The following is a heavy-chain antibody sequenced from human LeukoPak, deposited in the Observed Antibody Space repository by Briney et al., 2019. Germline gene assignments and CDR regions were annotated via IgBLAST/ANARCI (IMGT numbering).Heavy chain of an antibody. V-gene: IGHV3-43D*03. CDR1: GFTFDDYA. D-gene: IGHD1-26*01. Sequence: GGSLRLSCAASGFTFDDYAMHWVRQAPGKGLEWVSLISWDGGSTYYADSVKGRFTISRDNSKNSLYLQMNSLRAEDTALYYCAKDIGVGATNLLLDYWGQGTLVTVSS. CDR3: AKDIGVGATNLLLDY. CDR2: ISWDGGST. J-gene: IGHJ4*02.